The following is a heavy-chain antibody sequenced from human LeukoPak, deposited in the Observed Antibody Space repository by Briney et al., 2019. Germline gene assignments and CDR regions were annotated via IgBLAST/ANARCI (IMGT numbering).Heavy chain of an antibody. J-gene: IGHJ5*02. D-gene: IGHD2-15*01. CDR2: IKQDGSEK. CDR3: ARERRAANNWFDP. Sequence: GGSLRLSCAASGFTFSSYWMSWVRQAPGKGLEWVANIKQDGSEKYYVDSVKGRFTISRDNAKNSLYLQMNSLRSDDTAVYHCARERRAANNWFDPWGQGTLVTVSS. V-gene: IGHV3-7*03. CDR1: GFTFSSYW.